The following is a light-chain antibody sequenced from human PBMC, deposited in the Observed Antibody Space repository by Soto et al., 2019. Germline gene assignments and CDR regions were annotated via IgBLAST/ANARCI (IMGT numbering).Light chain of an antibody. J-gene: IGKJ1*01. CDR2: SAS. V-gene: IGKV3-15*01. Sequence: EIVLTQSPATLSVSPGKRATLSCRASQSLSTNLAWYQQKPGQAPRLLVYSASTRATGIPARFSGSGSGTEYTLTINSLQSEDFAVYYCQQYNNWPLTFGQGTKVEI. CDR3: QQYNNWPLT. CDR1: QSLSTN.